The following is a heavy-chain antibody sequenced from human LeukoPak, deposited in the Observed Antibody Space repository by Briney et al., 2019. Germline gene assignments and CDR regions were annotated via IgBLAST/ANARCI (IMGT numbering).Heavy chain of an antibody. CDR3: ARPPRGVTGWFDP. J-gene: IGHJ5*02. V-gene: IGHV4-39*01. D-gene: IGHD2-21*02. CDR1: GGPISSSSYY. Sequence: SETLSLTCTVSGGPISSSSYYWGWIRQPPGKGLEWIGSIYYSGSTYYNPSLKSRVTISVDTSKNQFSLKLSSVTAADTAVYYCARPPRGVTGWFDPWGQGTLVTVSS. CDR2: IYYSGST.